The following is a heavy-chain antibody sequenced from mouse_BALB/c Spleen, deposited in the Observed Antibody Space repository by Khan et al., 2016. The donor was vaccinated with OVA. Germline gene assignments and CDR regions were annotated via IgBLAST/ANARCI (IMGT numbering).Heavy chain of an antibody. CDR1: GYSITSGYA. J-gene: IGHJ2*01. CDR2: ISYSGVT. V-gene: IGHV3-2*02. Sequence: QLQESGPGLVKHSQSLSLTCTVTGYSITSGYAWNWIRQFPGNKLEWMGYISYSGVTSNTPSLKSRISITRDTSKNQFFLELNSVTTEDTATYYCARGNYYGYYFDYWGQGTTLTVSS. D-gene: IGHD1-1*01. CDR3: ARGNYYGYYFDY.